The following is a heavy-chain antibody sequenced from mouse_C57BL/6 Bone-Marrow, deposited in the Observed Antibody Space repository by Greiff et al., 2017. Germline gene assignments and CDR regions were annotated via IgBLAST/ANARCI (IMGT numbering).Heavy chain of an antibody. CDR3: ARSPYYYGSSPYAMDY. CDR2: IYPYNGVS. V-gene: IGHV1-31*01. D-gene: IGHD1-1*01. J-gene: IGHJ4*01. CDR1: GYSFPGYY. Sequence: EVKLQESGPELVKPGASVKISCKASGYSFPGYYMHWVKQSHGNILDWIGYIYPYNGVSSYNQKFKGKATLTVDKSSSTAYMELRSLTSEDSAVYYCARSPYYYGSSPYAMDYWGQGTSVTVSS.